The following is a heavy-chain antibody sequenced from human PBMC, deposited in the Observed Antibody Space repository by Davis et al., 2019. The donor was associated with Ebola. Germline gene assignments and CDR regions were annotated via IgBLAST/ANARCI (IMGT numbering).Heavy chain of an antibody. J-gene: IGHJ6*02. CDR2: INPHSGVT. Sequence: ASVKVSCKASGYTFTVYFIHWVRQAPGQGLEWMARINPHSGVTNYAQRFQGRVSMTRDTSINTAYMDLTRLKSDDTAVYYCARELYYGLDVWGQGTTVTVSS. CDR1: GYTFTVYF. V-gene: IGHV1-2*02. CDR3: ARELYYGLDV.